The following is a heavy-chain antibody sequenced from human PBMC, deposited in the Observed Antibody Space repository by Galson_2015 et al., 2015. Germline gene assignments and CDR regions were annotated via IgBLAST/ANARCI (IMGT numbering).Heavy chain of an antibody. D-gene: IGHD1-1*01. Sequence: SLRLSCAASGFTFDNAWMSWVRQAPGKGLEWVGRIKTKTNGGTTEYAAPVKGRFTISRDDSENAVYLQVDSLKTEDTAVYYCTTKASNWNVDGREQYFDHWGQGTLVTVSS. CDR3: TTKASNWNVDGREQYFDH. CDR1: GFTFDNAW. V-gene: IGHV3-15*01. J-gene: IGHJ4*02. CDR2: IKTKTNGGTT.